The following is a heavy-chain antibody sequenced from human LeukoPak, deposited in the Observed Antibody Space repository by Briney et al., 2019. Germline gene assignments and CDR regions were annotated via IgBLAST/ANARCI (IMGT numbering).Heavy chain of an antibody. J-gene: IGHJ4*02. CDR2: IYTSGST. Sequence: SETLTLTCTVSGGTISNYYRSWIRQPAGKGLEWIGRIYTSGSTNYNPSLKSRVTMSVDTSKNQFSLKLSSVTAANTAVYYCARSSAGGFGELWGQGTLVTVSS. CDR1: GGTISNYY. V-gene: IGHV4-4*07. CDR3: ARSSAGGFGEL. D-gene: IGHD3-10*01.